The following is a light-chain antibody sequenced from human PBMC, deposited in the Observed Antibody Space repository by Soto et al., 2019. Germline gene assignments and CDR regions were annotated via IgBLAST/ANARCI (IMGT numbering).Light chain of an antibody. Sequence: QSVLTQPPSASGTPGQGVTISCSGSSSNIGINYVYWYQQLPGTAPKLLIYNNNQRPSGIPARFSGSKSGTSASLAISGLRSEDEADYFCAAWDNSLSAGVFGGGTKVTVL. CDR3: AAWDNSLSAGV. V-gene: IGLV1-47*02. J-gene: IGLJ3*02. CDR2: NNN. CDR1: SSNIGINY.